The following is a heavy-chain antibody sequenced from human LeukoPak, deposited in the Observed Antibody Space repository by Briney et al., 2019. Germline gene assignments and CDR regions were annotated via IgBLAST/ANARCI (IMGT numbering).Heavy chain of an antibody. Sequence: ASVKVSCKASGYTFTGYYMHWVRQAPGQGLEWMGWINPNSGGTNYAQKFQGRVTMTRDTSISTAYMELSSLRSEDTAVYYCARGPNFGTGYPYYFDYWGQGTLVTVSS. D-gene: IGHD3/OR15-3a*01. CDR2: INPNSGGT. CDR1: GYTFTGYY. V-gene: IGHV1-2*02. CDR3: ARGPNFGTGYPYYFDY. J-gene: IGHJ4*02.